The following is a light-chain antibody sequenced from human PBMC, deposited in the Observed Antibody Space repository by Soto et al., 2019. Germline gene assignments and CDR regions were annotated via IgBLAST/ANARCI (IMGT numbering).Light chain of an antibody. J-gene: IGLJ1*01. V-gene: IGLV2-14*01. CDR3: SSYTSSSNYV. CDR2: EVS. CDR1: SSDVGGYNY. Sequence: QSVLTQPASVSGCPGQSITISCTGTSSDVGGYNYVSWYQQHPDKAPKLMIYEVSNRPSGVSNRFSGSKSGNTASLTISGLQAEDEADYYCSSYTSSSNYVFGTGTKVAVL.